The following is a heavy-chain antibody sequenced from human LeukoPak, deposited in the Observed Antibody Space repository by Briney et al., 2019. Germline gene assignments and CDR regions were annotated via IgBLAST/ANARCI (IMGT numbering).Heavy chain of an antibody. D-gene: IGHD2-2*01. V-gene: IGHV1-2*02. J-gene: IGHJ5*02. CDR3: ARTLGSYCSSTSCYSGPLPFDP. CDR2: INPNSGGT. CDR1: GYTFTGYY. Sequence: ASVKVSCKASGYTFTGYYMHWVRQAPGQGLEWMGWINPNSGGTNYAQKFQGRVTMTRDMSISTAYMELSRLRSDDTAVYYCARTLGSYCSSTSCYSGPLPFDPWGQGTQVTVSS.